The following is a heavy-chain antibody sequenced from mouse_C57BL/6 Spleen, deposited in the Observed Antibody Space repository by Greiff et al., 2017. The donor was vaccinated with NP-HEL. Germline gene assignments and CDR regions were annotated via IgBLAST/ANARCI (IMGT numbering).Heavy chain of an antibody. Sequence: QVQLQQPGAELVRPGTSVKLSCKASGYTFTSYWMHWVKQRPGQGLEWIGVIDPSDSYTTYNQKFKGKATLTVDTSSSTAYMQLSSLTTEYSAVDDYARWGVEPFYAMDYWGQGTSVTVSS. D-gene: IGHD1-1*01. CDR3: ARWGVEPFYAMDY. CDR2: IDPSDSYT. CDR1: GYTFTSYW. V-gene: IGHV1-59*01. J-gene: IGHJ4*01.